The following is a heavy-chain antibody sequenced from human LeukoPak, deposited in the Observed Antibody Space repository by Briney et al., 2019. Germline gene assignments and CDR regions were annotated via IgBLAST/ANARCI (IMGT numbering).Heavy chain of an antibody. CDR1: GFTFKSYA. CDR2: ISYDANVI. Sequence: GRSLRLSCAASGFTFKSYAMHWVRQAPGKGLEWVSFISYDANVIYYADSVKGRFTISRDNSKNTVYLQMDSLRTEDTALYYCARDFSEKYSLDYWGQGTLLTVSS. V-gene: IGHV3-30-3*01. D-gene: IGHD2-15*01. CDR3: ARDFSEKYSLDY. J-gene: IGHJ4*02.